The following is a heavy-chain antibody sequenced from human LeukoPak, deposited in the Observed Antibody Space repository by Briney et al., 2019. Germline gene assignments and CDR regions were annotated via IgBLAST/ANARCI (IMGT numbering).Heavy chain of an antibody. D-gene: IGHD3-10*01. CDR2: ISWNSGSI. J-gene: IGHJ3*02. Sequence: GGSVTLSCVASGFTFDDYAMHWVRQAPGKVLEGVSGISWNSGSIVYADSVKGRFTISRDNAKNSLYLQMNSLRAEDTALYYCAKDRRRYGSGSYFPGAFDIWGQGTMVTVSS. V-gene: IGHV3-9*01. CDR3: AKDRRRYGSGSYFPGAFDI. CDR1: GFTFDDYA.